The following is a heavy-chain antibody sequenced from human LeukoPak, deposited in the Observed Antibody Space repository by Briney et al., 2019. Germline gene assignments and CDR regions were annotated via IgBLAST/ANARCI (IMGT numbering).Heavy chain of an antibody. V-gene: IGHV3-53*01. CDR3: AGGDYDFWSGYYTVGYFDY. CDR1: GFTFSSNY. Sequence: PGGSLRLSCAASGFTFSSNYMSWVRQAPGKGLEWVSVIYSGGSTYYADSVKGRFTISRDNSKNTLYLQMNSLRAEDTAVYYCAGGDYDFWSGYYTVGYFDYWGQGTLVTVSS. D-gene: IGHD3-3*01. CDR2: IYSGGST. J-gene: IGHJ4*02.